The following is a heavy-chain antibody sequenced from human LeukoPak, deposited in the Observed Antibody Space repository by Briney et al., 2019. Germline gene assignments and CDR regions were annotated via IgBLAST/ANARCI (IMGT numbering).Heavy chain of an antibody. J-gene: IGHJ6*03. D-gene: IGHD3-10*01. CDR1: GGTFSSYA. CDR2: IYPGDSDT. Sequence: ASVKVSCKASGGTFSSYAISWVRQAPGQGLEWMGGIIYPGDSDTRYSPSFQGQVPISADKSISTAHLQWSSLKASDTAMYYCARHRGRFGVTSSYCYYMDVWGKGTTVTISS. CDR3: ARHRGRFGVTSSYCYYMDV. V-gene: IGHV5-51*01.